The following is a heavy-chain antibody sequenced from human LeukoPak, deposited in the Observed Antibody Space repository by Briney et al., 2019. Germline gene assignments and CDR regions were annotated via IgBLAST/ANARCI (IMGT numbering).Heavy chain of an antibody. CDR3: ASYGSGSYSWFDY. D-gene: IGHD3-10*01. V-gene: IGHV1-46*01. Sequence: ASVKVSCKASGYTFTRYYMHWVRQAPGQGLEWMGIINPRDGSTSYAPKLQGRVTMTRDMSTSTVYMELSSLRPEDTAVYYCASYGSGSYSWFDYWGQGTLVTVSS. CDR1: GYTFTRYY. J-gene: IGHJ4*02. CDR2: INPRDGST.